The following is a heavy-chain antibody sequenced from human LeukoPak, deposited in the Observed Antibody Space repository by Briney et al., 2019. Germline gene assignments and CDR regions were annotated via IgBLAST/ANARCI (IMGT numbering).Heavy chain of an antibody. CDR3: ARGPYYYDSSGTAWDY. CDR1: GGSISSYY. Sequence: PSETLSLTCIVSGGSISSYYWSWIRQPPGKGLEWIGYIYYSGSTNYNPSLKSRVTISVDTSKNQFSLKLSSVTAADTAVYYCARGPYYYDSSGTAWDYWGQGTLVTVSS. D-gene: IGHD3-22*01. CDR2: IYYSGST. J-gene: IGHJ4*02. V-gene: IGHV4-59*01.